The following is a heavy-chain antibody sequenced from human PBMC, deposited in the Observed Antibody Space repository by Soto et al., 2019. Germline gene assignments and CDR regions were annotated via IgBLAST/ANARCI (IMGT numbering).Heavy chain of an antibody. V-gene: IGHV3-74*01. Sequence: PGGSLRLSCAASGFISRSYWMHWVRQVPGKGVVWVSRINGDGRSTSYADSVKGRFTISRDNAKNTLYLQMNSLRADDTAVYYCARDQYLADAAFDIGGQGAVVTV. D-gene: IGHD2-2*01. CDR2: INGDGRST. CDR1: GFISRSYW. CDR3: ARDQYLADAAFDI. J-gene: IGHJ3*02.